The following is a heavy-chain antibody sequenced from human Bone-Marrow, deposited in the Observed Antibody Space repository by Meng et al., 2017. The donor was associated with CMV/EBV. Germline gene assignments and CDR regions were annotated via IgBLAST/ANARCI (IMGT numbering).Heavy chain of an antibody. V-gene: IGHV1-8*03. CDR2: MNPNSGNT. D-gene: IGHD7-27*01. Sequence: ASVKVSCKASGYTFTSYDINWVRQATGQGLEWMGWMNPNSGNTGYAQKFQGRVTITRNTSISTAYMELSSLRSEDTAVYYCARSNWGYVSFDYWGQGTLVTVSS. CDR1: GYTFTSYD. J-gene: IGHJ4*02. CDR3: ARSNWGYVSFDY.